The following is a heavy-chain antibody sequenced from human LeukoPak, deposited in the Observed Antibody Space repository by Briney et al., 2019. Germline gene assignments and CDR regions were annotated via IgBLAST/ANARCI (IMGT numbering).Heavy chain of an antibody. J-gene: IGHJ4*02. CDR3: AKGLAVAGHFDY. D-gene: IGHD6-19*01. CDR2: ISGSGGST. CDR1: GFTFSSHA. Sequence: GGSLRLSCAASGFTFSSHAMSWVRQAPGKGLEWVSAISGSGGSTYYADSVKGRFTISRDKSKNTLYLQMNTLRAEDTAVYYCAKGLAVAGHFDYWGQGTLVTVSS. V-gene: IGHV3-23*01.